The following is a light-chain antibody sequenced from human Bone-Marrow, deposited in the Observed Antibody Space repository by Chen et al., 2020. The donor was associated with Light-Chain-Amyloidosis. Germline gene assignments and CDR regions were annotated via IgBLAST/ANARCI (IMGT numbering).Light chain of an antibody. V-gene: IGLV2-14*01. CDR3: SSYTITNTLV. CDR1: SSDVGGDNH. Sequence: QSALPQPASVSGSPGQSITISCTGTSSDVGGDNHVSWYQQHPDKVPKLRIYEVTNRPSWVPDRFSGSKSDNTASLTISGLQTEDEADYFCSSYTITNTLVFGSGTRVTVL. J-gene: IGLJ1*01. CDR2: EVT.